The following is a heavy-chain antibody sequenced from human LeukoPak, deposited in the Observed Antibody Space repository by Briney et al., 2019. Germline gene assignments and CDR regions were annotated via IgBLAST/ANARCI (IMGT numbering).Heavy chain of an antibody. V-gene: IGHV4-59*08. CDR3: ARHRSTGWFL. CDR1: GDSFSNYY. D-gene: IGHD6-19*01. Sequence: SESLSLTCTVSGDSFSNYYWSWIRQSPGKGLEWIGYISYSGSTNQNPSLKSRVTISIDTSKNQFSLKLRSVTAADTAVYYCARHRSTGWFLWGQGNLVTVSS. J-gene: IGHJ4*02. CDR2: ISYSGST.